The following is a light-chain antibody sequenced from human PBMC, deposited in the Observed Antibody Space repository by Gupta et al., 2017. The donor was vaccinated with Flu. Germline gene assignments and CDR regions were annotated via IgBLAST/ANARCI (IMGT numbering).Light chain of an antibody. CDR2: DAS. V-gene: IGKV3-11*01. CDR3: QQRSNWPQIT. Sequence: EIVLTQSPATLSLSPGERATLSCRASQSVSSYLAWYQQKPGQAPRLLIYDASNRATGIPARFSGIGSGTDFTLTISSREPEDFAVYYCQQRSNWPQITFGQGTRLEIK. CDR1: QSVSSY. J-gene: IGKJ5*01.